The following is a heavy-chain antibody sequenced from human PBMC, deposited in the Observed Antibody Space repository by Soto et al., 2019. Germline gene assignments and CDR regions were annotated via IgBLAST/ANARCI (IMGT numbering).Heavy chain of an antibody. CDR2: INHSGST. D-gene: IGHD5-12*01. V-gene: IGHV4-34*01. J-gene: IGHJ3*02. CDR3: ARARIVATIRDAFDI. CDR1: GGSFSGYY. Sequence: SETLSLTCAVYGGSFSGYYWSWIRQPPGKGLEWIGEINHSGSTNYNPSLKSRVTISVDTSKNQFSLKLSSVTAADTAVYYCARARIVATIRDAFDIWGQGTMVTVSS.